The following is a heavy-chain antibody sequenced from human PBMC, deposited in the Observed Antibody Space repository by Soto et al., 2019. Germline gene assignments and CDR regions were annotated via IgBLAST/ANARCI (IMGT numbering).Heavy chain of an antibody. CDR1: GSTFTSYG. CDR3: ASIHCSGGSCYGGEFDY. D-gene: IGHD2-15*01. V-gene: IGHV1-18*01. Sequence: QVQLVQSGAEVKKPGASVKVSCKASGSTFTSYGISGVRQAPGQGLERMGWISADNGNTNYAQKLQGRVTMTTDTPTSTAYMELRSLRSDDTAVYYCASIHCSGGSCYGGEFDYWGQGTLVTVSS. J-gene: IGHJ4*02. CDR2: ISADNGNT.